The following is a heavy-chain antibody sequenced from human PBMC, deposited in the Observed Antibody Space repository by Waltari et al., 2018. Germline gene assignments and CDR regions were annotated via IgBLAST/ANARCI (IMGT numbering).Heavy chain of an antibody. CDR3: ARQTLGYCTSAACRRLET. CDR2: IYHDGTT. V-gene: IGHV4-38-2*01. CDR1: GHFSNTGFL. Sequence: VQLQASAPGLVRPSERLSLTCDVSGHFSNTGFLRGWIRQPPGKGLEWIGNIYHDGTTYYNPSLKHRLMISLDTSKNQFSLRLNFVDVADTAVYYCARQTLGYCTSAACRRLETWGQGILVTVSS. D-gene: IGHD2-2*03. J-gene: IGHJ5*02.